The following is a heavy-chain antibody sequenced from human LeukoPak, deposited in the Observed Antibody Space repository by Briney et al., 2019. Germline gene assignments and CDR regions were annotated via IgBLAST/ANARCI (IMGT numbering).Heavy chain of an antibody. CDR1: GVTFSGSA. D-gene: IGHD3-22*01. CDR3: TRPGYYYDSSAYYFDY. CDR2: IRSKANSYAT. Sequence: GGSLRLSCAASGVTFSGSAMHWVRQASGKGLEWVGRIRSKANSYATAYAASVKGRFTISRDDSKNTAYLQMNSLKTEDTAVYYCTRPGYYYDSSAYYFDYWGQGTLVTVSS. J-gene: IGHJ4*02. V-gene: IGHV3-73*01.